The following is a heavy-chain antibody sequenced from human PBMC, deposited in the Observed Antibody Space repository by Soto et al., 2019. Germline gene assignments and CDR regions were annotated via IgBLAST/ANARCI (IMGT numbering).Heavy chain of an antibody. V-gene: IGHV1-3*01. Sequence: QVQLVQSGAEVKKPGASVKVSCKASGYTFTSYAMLWVRQAPGQRLEGMGWINAGNGNTKYSQRFQGRVTITRDTSASTAYMELSSLRSEDTAVYYCARGSGYSYGYWGQGTLVTVSS. CDR1: GYTFTSYA. D-gene: IGHD5-18*01. J-gene: IGHJ4*02. CDR2: INAGNGNT. CDR3: ARGSGYSYGY.